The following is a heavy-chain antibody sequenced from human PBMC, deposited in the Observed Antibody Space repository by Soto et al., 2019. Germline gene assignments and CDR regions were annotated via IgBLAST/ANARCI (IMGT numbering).Heavy chain of an antibody. CDR1: GFTFSSYA. D-gene: IGHD6-19*01. V-gene: IGHV3-23*01. CDR2: ISGSVGTT. CDR3: AKDHLFSGWTSGGYFDY. Sequence: EVQLLESGGGLVQPGGSLRLSCEASGFTFSSYAMSWVRQAPGKGLEWVSVISGSVGTTYYADSVKGRFTISRDNSKNALYLQMNNRRAEDTAVYYCAKDHLFSGWTSGGYFDYWGQGALVTVSS. J-gene: IGHJ4*02.